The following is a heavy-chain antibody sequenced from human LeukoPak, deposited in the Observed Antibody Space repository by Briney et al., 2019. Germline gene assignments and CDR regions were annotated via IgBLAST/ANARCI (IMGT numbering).Heavy chain of an antibody. CDR3: ARVRRYCSSTSCYTYYYYGTDV. CDR1: GFTFSSYA. V-gene: IGHV3-30-3*01. Sequence: GRSLRLSCAASGFTFSSYAMHWVRQAPGKGLEWVAVISYDGSNKYYADSVKGRFTISRDNSKNTLYLQMNSLRAEDTAVYYCARVRRYCSSTSCYTYYYYGTDVWGQGTTVTVSS. J-gene: IGHJ6*02. CDR2: ISYDGSNK. D-gene: IGHD2-2*02.